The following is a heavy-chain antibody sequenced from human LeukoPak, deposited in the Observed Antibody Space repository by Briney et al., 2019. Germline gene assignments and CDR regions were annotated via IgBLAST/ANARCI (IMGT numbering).Heavy chain of an antibody. CDR2: ITPFNGNT. CDR3: ARSPFSGDDDAFNI. Sequence: ASVKVSCKASGYTFTYRYLHWVRQAPGQALEWMGWITPFNGNTNYAQQFQDRVTITRDRSRNTVYMELNSLRFEDTAMYYCARSPFSGDDDAFNIWGQGTMVTVSS. J-gene: IGHJ3*02. D-gene: IGHD5-12*01. CDR1: GYTFTYRY. V-gene: IGHV1-45*02.